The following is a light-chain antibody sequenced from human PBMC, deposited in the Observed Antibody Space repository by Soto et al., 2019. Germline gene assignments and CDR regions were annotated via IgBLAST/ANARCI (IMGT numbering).Light chain of an antibody. V-gene: IGLV2-14*03. Sequence: QSALTQPASVSGSPGQSITISCTGTSSDVGSYNYVSWYQQHPGKAPKLIIHNVSNRPSGITNRFSGSKSGNTASLTISGLQAEDEADYYCSSYTITSVLFGGGTQLTVL. J-gene: IGLJ2*01. CDR1: SSDVGSYNY. CDR2: NVS. CDR3: SSYTITSVL.